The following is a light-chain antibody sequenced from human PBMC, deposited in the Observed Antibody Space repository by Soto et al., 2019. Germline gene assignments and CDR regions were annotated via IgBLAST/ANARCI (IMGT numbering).Light chain of an antibody. Sequence: QSALTQPASVSGSPGQSITISCTGTSSDVGGYNYVSWYQQHPGKAPKLMIYDVSNRPSGVSNRFSGSKSGNTASLTISGLQAEDEADYYCSSYTSSITPLFGGGTKLTV. J-gene: IGLJ2*01. CDR2: DVS. V-gene: IGLV2-14*01. CDR3: SSYTSSITPL. CDR1: SSDVGGYNY.